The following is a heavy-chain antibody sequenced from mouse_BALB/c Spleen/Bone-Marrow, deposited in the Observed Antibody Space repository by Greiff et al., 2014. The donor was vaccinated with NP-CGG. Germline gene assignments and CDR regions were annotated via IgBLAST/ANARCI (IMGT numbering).Heavy chain of an antibody. CDR2: INPSNGRT. V-gene: IGHV1S81*02. CDR1: GYTFTSYW. Sequence: QVQLKESGAELGKPGASVKLSCKASGYTFTSYWMHWVKQRPGQGLEWIGEINPSNGRTNYNEKFKSKATLTVDKSSSTAYMQLSSLTSEDSAVYYCARWAVRRPGYFDVWGAGTTVTVSS. J-gene: IGHJ1*01. D-gene: IGHD2-14*01. CDR3: ARWAVRRPGYFDV.